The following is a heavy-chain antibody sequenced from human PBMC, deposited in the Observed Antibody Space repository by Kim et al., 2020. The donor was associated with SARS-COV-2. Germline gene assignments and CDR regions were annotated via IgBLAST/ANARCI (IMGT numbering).Heavy chain of an antibody. D-gene: IGHD2-15*01. Sequence: TKYSQRFQGRVTITRYTSARTVYMEMSSLTSEDTAIYYCARGWSATGIDPWGQGTLVTVSS. CDR3: ARGWSATGIDP. CDR2: T. J-gene: IGHJ5*02. V-gene: IGHV1-3*01.